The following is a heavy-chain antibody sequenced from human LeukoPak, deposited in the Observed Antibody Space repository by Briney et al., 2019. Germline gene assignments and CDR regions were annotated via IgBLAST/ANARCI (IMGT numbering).Heavy chain of an antibody. V-gene: IGHV3-30*18. Sequence: GRSLRLSCAASGFTFSSYGMHWVRQAPGKGLEWVAVISYDRSNKYYADSVKGRFTISRDNSKNTLYLQMNSLRAEDTAVYYCAKSRGYDQYYFDYWGQGTLVTVSS. J-gene: IGHJ4*02. D-gene: IGHD5-12*01. CDR3: AKSRGYDQYYFDY. CDR1: GFTFSSYG. CDR2: ISYDRSNK.